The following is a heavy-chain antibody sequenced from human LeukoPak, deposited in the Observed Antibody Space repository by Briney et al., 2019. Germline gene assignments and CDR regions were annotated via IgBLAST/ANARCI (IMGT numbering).Heavy chain of an antibody. D-gene: IGHD1-20*01. V-gene: IGHV4-59*01. CDR1: GGSISSYY. J-gene: IGHJ4*02. CDR2: ISYSGST. Sequence: SETLSLTCTVSGGSISSYYWSWIRQPPGKGLEWIVYISYSGSTNYNPSLKSRVTISVDTSKNQFSLKLSSVTTADTAVYYCAAEVRDNWNRRFDFWGQGTLVAVSS. CDR3: AAEVRDNWNRRFDF.